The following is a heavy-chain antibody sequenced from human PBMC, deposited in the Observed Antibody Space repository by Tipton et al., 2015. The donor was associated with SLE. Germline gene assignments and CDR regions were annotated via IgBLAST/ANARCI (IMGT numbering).Heavy chain of an antibody. Sequence: TLSLTCTVSGGSISSGDYYWSWIRQPPGKGLEWIGYIYYSGSTYYNPSLKSRVTISVDTSKNQFSLKLSSVTAADTAVYYCARDEGREQWLSSWGQGTLVTVS. J-gene: IGHJ5*02. V-gene: IGHV4-30-4*01. CDR1: GGSISSGDYY. CDR2: IYYSGST. CDR3: ARDEGREQWLSS. D-gene: IGHD6-19*01.